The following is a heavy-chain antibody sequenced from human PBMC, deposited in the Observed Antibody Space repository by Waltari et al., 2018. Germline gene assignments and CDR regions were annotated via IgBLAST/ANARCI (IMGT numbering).Heavy chain of an antibody. V-gene: IGHV4-34*01. CDR2: ITNIGST. J-gene: IGHJ4*02. D-gene: IGHD6-19*01. CDR3: ARGLSPPGYSSGWYYFDY. Sequence: QVQLQQWGAGLLKPSETLSLTCAVYGGSFSGYYWSWIRQPPGKGLEWIGEITNIGSTNYNPALKRRVTISVDSSKTQFSLKLSSVTAADTAVYYCARGLSPPGYSSGWYYFDYWGQGTLVTVSS. CDR1: GGSFSGYY.